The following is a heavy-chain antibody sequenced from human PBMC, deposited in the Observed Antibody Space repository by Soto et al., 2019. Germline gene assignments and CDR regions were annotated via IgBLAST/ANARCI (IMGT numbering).Heavy chain of an antibody. CDR3: ARAGPRYYDPRRDPPGPN. V-gene: IGHV4-34*01. J-gene: IGHJ4*02. CDR1: GGSFSGYY. Sequence: SETLSLTCAVYGGSFSGYYWSWIRQPPGKGLEWIGEINHSGSTNYNPSLKSRVTISVDTSKNQFSLKLSSVTAADTAVYYCARAGPRYYDPRRDPPGPNWGQGTLVTVSS. D-gene: IGHD3-22*01. CDR2: INHSGST.